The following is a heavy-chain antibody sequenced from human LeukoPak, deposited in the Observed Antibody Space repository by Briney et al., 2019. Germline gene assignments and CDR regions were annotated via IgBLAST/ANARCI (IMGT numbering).Heavy chain of an antibody. V-gene: IGHV3-21*01. Sequence: GGSLRLSCAASGFTFSSYNMNWVRQAPGKGLEWVSSITSSSSYIYYADSVKGRFTISRDNAKNSLYLQMNSLRAEDTAVYYCARRATTDRGYSYGLDYWGQGTLVTVSS. CDR3: ARRATTDRGYSYGLDY. CDR1: GFTFSSYN. J-gene: IGHJ4*02. D-gene: IGHD5-18*01. CDR2: ITSSSSYI.